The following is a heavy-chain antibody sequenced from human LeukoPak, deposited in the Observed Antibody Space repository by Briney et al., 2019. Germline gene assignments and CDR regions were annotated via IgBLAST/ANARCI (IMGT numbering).Heavy chain of an antibody. J-gene: IGHJ4*02. CDR1: GFTFSSYA. Sequence: GGSLRLSCAASGFTFSSYAMHWVRQAPGKGLEWVSGISWNSGSIGYADSVKGRFTISRDNAKNSLYLQMNSLRAEDTALYYCAKDSVGGIAARPYYFDYWGQGTLVTVSS. V-gene: IGHV3-9*01. CDR2: ISWNSGSI. CDR3: AKDSVGGIAARPYYFDY. D-gene: IGHD6-6*01.